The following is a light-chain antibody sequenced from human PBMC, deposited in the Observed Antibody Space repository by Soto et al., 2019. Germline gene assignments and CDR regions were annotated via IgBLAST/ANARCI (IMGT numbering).Light chain of an antibody. J-gene: IGKJ4*01. CDR3: QQYNNWPLT. CDR1: QSVSSN. CDR2: GAS. V-gene: IGKV3-15*01. Sequence: EIVMTQSPATLSVSLGETATLSCRASQSVSSNLPWYQQKPGQAPRLLIYGASTRATGIPARFSGSGSGTEFTLIISSLQSEDFAVYYCQQYNNWPLTFGGGTKVDI.